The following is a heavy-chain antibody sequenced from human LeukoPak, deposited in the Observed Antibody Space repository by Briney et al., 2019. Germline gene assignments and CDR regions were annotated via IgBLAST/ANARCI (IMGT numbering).Heavy chain of an antibody. CDR1: GFTFSSYA. D-gene: IGHD5-24*01. V-gene: IGHV3-30-3*01. Sequence: PGRSLRLSCAASGFTFSSYAMHWVRQAPGKGLEWVAVISYDGSNKYYADSVKGRFTISRDNSKNTLYLQMNSLRAEDTAVYYCAKVRYGYKYYFDYWGQGTLVTVSS. J-gene: IGHJ4*02. CDR2: ISYDGSNK. CDR3: AKVRYGYKYYFDY.